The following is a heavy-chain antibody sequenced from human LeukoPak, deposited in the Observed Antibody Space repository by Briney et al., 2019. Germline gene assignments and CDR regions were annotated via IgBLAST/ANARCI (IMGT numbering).Heavy chain of an antibody. CDR1: GGSFSGYY. J-gene: IGHJ4*02. D-gene: IGHD3-10*01. Sequence: SETLSLTCAVYGGSFSGYYWSWIRQPPGKGLEWIGEINHSGSTNYNPSLKSRVTISVDTSQNQFSLKLSSVTAADTAVYYCARWNYYGSGSYYKAPFEYWGQGTLVTVSS. V-gene: IGHV4-34*01. CDR2: INHSGST. CDR3: ARWNYYGSGSYYKAPFEY.